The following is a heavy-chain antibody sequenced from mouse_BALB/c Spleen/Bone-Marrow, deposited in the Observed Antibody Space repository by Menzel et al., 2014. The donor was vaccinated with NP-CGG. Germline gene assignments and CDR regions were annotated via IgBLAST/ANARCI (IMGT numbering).Heavy chain of an antibody. CDR1: GFTFTDYY. D-gene: IGHD1-2*01. V-gene: IGHV7-3*02. CDR2: IRNKANGYTT. Sequence: EVMLVESGGGLVQPGGSLRLSCETSGFTFTDYYMNWVRQPPGKALEWLGFIRNKANGYTTEYSASVKGRSTISRDNSQSILYLQMNTLRAEDSATYYCAGDIGRLLFDYWGQGTTLTVSS. J-gene: IGHJ2*01. CDR3: AGDIGRLLFDY.